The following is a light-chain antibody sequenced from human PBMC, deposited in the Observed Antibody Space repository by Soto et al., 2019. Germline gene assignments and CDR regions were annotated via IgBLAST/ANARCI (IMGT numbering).Light chain of an antibody. J-gene: IGLJ1*01. CDR1: SSDVGKYDR. CDR3: SSYTSTSRYG. V-gene: IGLV2-18*02. Sequence: QSVLTQPPSVSGSPGQSVTISCTGTSSDVGKYDRVSWYQQPPGTAPKLIIYEVTNRPSGVPARFSGSKSGNTASLTISWLQAEDEADYYCSSYTSTSRYGFGAGTKVTVL. CDR2: EVT.